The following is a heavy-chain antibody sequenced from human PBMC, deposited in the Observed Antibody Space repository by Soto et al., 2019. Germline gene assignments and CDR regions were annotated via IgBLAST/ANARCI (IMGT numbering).Heavy chain of an antibody. V-gene: IGHV1-18*01. J-gene: IGHJ6*02. CDR2: IDTSTGYT. D-gene: IGHD2-2*01. CDR1: GYTFSRYA. CDR3: AREPTYKLLPTYGMDV. Sequence: ASVKVSCKASGYTFSRYAISWVRQAPGQGLEWMGWIDTSTGYTNYAQNLQGRVTMTTDTSTSTAYMELRSLRSDDTAVYYCAREPTYKLLPTYGMDVWGQGTTVTV.